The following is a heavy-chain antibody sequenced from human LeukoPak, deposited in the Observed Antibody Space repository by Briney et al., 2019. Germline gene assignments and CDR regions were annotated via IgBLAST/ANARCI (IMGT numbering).Heavy chain of an antibody. CDR2: INPNSGGT. Sequence: ASVKVSCKASGYTFTGYYMHWVRQAPGQGLEWMGWINPNSGGTNYAQKFQGRVTMTRDTSISTAYMELSRLRSDDTAVYYCAGDTLTGYSFDYWGQGTLVTVSS. CDR1: GYTFTGYY. CDR3: AGDTLTGYSFDY. J-gene: IGHJ4*02. D-gene: IGHD3-9*01. V-gene: IGHV1-2*02.